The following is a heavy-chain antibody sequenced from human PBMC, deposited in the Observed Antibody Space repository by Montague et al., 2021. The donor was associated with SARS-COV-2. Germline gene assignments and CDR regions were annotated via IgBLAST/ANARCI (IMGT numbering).Heavy chain of an antibody. CDR3: ATEVVVGHYYYYYGMDV. CDR2: IYYSGST. Sequence: SETLSLTCTVSGGSISSSSYYWVWIRQPPGKGLEWIGSIYYSGSTYYNPSLKSRVTISVDTSKNQFSLKLSSVTAADTAVYYCATEVVVGHYYYYYGMDVWGQGTTVTVSS. CDR1: GGSISSSSYY. J-gene: IGHJ6*02. V-gene: IGHV4-39*01. D-gene: IGHD2-15*01.